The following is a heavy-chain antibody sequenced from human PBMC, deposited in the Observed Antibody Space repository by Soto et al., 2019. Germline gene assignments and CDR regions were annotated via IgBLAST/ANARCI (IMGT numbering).Heavy chain of an antibody. V-gene: IGHV3-7*05. CDR3: ATRGYSYGIDTPFDY. Sequence: PGGSLRLSCAASGFTFSSYWMSWVRQAPGKGLEWVANIKQDGSEKYYVDSVKGRLTISRDNAKNSLYLQMNSLRAEDTAVYYCATRGYSYGIDTPFDYWGQGTLVTVSS. J-gene: IGHJ4*02. CDR1: GFTFSSYW. D-gene: IGHD5-18*01. CDR2: IKQDGSEK.